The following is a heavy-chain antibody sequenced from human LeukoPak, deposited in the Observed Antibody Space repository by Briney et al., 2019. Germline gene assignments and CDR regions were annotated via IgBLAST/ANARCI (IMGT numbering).Heavy chain of an antibody. J-gene: IGHJ4*02. D-gene: IGHD2/OR15-2a*01. CDR3: ARAAADTNSWYYFDY. CDR1: GDSISSGDHY. Sequence: SETLSLTCTVSGDSISSGDHYWSWIRQPPGKGLEWIGYIHYSGSTYYNPSVKSRVIISVAMPKNQFSLSLDSLTAADSAVYYCARAAADTNSWYYFDYWGQGTLVTVSS. V-gene: IGHV4-30-4*01. CDR2: IHYSGST.